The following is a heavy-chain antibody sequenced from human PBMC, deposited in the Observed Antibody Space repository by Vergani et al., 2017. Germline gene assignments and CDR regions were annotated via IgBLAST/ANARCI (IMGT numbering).Heavy chain of an antibody. CDR1: GFTFSSYA. Sequence: EVQLLESGGGLVQPGGSLRLSCAASGFTFSSYAMSWVRQAPGKGLEWVSAISGSGGSTYYADSVKGRFTISRDNSKNTLYLQMNSLRAEDTAVYYCARGAYCSSTSCYRGPFDYWGQGTLVTVSS. CDR2: ISGSGGST. V-gene: IGHV3-23*01. J-gene: IGHJ4*02. D-gene: IGHD2-2*02. CDR3: ARGAYCSSTSCYRGPFDY.